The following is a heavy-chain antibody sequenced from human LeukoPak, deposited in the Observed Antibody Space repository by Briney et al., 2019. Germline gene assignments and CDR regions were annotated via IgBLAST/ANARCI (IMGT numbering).Heavy chain of an antibody. D-gene: IGHD6-13*01. V-gene: IGHV1-18*01. CDR3: ARGGGHTSSWRSFDL. J-gene: IGHJ4*02. CDR2: ISGYNGDT. Sequence: EASVKASCKSSGYDFKTYAVSWVRQAPGQGLEWMGWISGYNGDTEYAPNFQDRVTMTTDTSTSTAYIELRSLSLDDTAVYYCARGGGHTSSWRSFDLWGQGTLVIVSS. CDR1: GYDFKTYA.